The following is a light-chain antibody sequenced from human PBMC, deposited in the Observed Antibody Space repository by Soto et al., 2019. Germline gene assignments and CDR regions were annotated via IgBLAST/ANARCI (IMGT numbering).Light chain of an antibody. Sequence: QSALTQPASVSGSPGQSITISCTGTSSDVGGYNYVSWYQQHPGKAPKLMIYEVSNRPSGVSNRFSGSKSGNTASLTISGLAADDEADYYCSSYTNSNANVEFGGGTKLTVL. CDR2: EVS. CDR1: SSDVGGYNY. V-gene: IGLV2-14*01. CDR3: SSYTNSNANVE. J-gene: IGLJ2*01.